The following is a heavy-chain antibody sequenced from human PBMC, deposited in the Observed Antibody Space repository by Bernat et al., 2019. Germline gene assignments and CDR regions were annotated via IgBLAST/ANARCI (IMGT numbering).Heavy chain of an antibody. V-gene: IGHV3-15*01. CDR3: TTDYPGSGSYYNWYFDL. CDR1: GGSISSYY. CDR2: IKSKTDGGTI. Sequence: VQLQESGPGLVKPSETLSLTCTVSGGSISSYYWSWIRQPPGKGLEWIGRIKSKTDGGTIDSAAPMKGRFTISRDDSKNTLYLQMNSLQTEDTAVYYCTTDYPGSGSYYNWYFDLWGRGTLVTVSS. D-gene: IGHD3-10*01. J-gene: IGHJ2*01.